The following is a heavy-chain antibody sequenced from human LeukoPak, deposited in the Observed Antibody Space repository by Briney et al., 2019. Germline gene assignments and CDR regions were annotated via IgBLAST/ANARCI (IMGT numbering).Heavy chain of an antibody. CDR2: INHSGST. D-gene: IGHD3-16*02. J-gene: IGHJ4*02. CDR1: GGSFSGYY. V-gene: IGHV4-34*01. CDR3: ARRWADYVWGSYRYSDFDY. Sequence: SETLSLTCAVYGGSFSGYYWSWIRQPPGKWLEWIGEINHSGSTNYNPSLKSRVTISVDTSKNQFSLKLSSVTAADTAVYYCARRWADYVWGSYRYSDFDYWGQGTLVTVSS.